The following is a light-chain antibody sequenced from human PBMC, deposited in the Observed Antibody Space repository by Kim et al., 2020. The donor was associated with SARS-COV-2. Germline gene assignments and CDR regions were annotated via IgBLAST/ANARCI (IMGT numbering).Light chain of an antibody. CDR1: SSDLASYNL. J-gene: IGLJ7*01. Sequence: GQSITISCSVTSSDLASYNLVSWYQQPPGNAPKLIIYEVSRRPSGVPDRFFGSKSDNTASLTISGLQAEDEADYYCCSYAGDYSTVFGGGTQLTVL. CDR2: EVS. CDR3: CSYAGDYSTV. V-gene: IGLV2-23*02.